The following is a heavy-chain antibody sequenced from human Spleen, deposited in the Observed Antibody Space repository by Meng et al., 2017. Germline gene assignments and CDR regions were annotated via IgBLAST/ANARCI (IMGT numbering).Heavy chain of an antibody. D-gene: IGHD5-12*01. CDR1: GFTVSSNF. Sequence: EVQLVESGGGLVQPGGSLRLSCAASGFTVSSNFMNWVRQAPGKGLEWVSVTYSDGTTYYADSVKGRFTISRDNSKNTVYLQMTRLRAEDTAVYYCAKGGGLRSWFADYWGQGTLVTVSS. CDR3: AKGGGLRSWFADY. J-gene: IGHJ4*02. V-gene: IGHV3-66*01. CDR2: TYSDGTT.